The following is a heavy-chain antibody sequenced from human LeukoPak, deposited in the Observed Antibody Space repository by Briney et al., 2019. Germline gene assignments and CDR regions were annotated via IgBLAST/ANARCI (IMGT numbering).Heavy chain of an antibody. CDR1: DGSFSGYY. J-gene: IGHJ4*02. V-gene: IGHV4-34*01. CDR2: INHSGST. CDR3: ATTAPGNNGPHTGYYDSSGYYSRHFDY. D-gene: IGHD3-22*01. Sequence: SETLSLTSAVYDGSFSGYYSSWIRQPPGKGLEWIAEINHSGSTNYTPSLKSRVTISVDTSKNQFSLKLSSVTAADTAVYHCATTAPGNNGPHTGYYDSSGYYSRHFDYWGQGTLVTVSS.